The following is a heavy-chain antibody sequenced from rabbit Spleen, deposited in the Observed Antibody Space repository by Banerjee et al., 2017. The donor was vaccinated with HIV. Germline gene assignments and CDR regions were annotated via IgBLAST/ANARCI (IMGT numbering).Heavy chain of an antibody. Sequence: SLDESGGDLVKPGASLTLTCTASGFSLGSGYYTSWVRLTPGKGLEWIGCTGTGSGSTYYASWAKGRFTITKTSSTTVTLQMTSLTAADTATYFCASAYSDVYFNLWGQGTLVTVS. D-gene: IGHD6-1*01. V-gene: IGHV1S40*01. CDR2: TGTGSGST. CDR1: GFSLGSGYY. J-gene: IGHJ4*01. CDR3: ASAYSDVYFNL.